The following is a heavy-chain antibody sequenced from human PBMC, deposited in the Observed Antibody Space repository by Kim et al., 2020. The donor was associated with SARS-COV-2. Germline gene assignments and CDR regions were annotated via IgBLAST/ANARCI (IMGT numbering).Heavy chain of an antibody. CDR2: INTDGSSI. D-gene: IGHD3-16*01. CDR3: AKVGVGWYFDL. V-gene: IGHV3-74*03. J-gene: IGHJ2*01. Sequence: GGSLRLSCAASGFTFSRTWMYWVRQAPGKGLVWISRINTDGSSITYADSVKGRFTISRDNAKNTLHLQMNTLTAEDTAVYYCAKVGVGWYFDLWGRGTLVTVSS. CDR1: GFTFSRTW.